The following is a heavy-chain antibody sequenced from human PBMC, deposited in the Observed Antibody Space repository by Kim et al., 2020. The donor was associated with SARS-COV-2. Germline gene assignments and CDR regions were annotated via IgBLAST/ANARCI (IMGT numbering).Heavy chain of an antibody. V-gene: IGHV3-11*06. CDR3: ARDSYCSSTSCYNFDY. D-gene: IGHD2-2*01. Sequence: SVKGRFTISRDNAKNSLYLQMNSLRAEDTAVYYCARDSYCSSTSCYNFDYWGQGTLVTVSS. J-gene: IGHJ4*02.